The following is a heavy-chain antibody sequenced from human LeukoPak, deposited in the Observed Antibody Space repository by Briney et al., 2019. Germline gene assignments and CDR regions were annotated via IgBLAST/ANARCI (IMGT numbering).Heavy chain of an antibody. CDR2: ISAYNGNT. CDR1: GYTFTSYG. Sequence: ASVTVSCKASGYTFTSYGMSWVRQAPGQGLEWMGWISAYNGNTNYAQKLQGRVTMTTDTSTSTAYMELRSLRSDDTAVYYCAREGLGFCTGISCSAFDYWGQATLVTVSS. CDR3: AREGLGFCTGISCSAFDY. J-gene: IGHJ4*02. V-gene: IGHV1-18*01. D-gene: IGHD2-2*01.